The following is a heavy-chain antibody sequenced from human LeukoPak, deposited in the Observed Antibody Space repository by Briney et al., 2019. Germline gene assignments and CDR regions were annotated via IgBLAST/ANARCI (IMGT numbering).Heavy chain of an antibody. Sequence: ASVKVSCKASGYTFISYYMHWARQAPGQGLEWMGVINPRGGSTSYAQKFQGRVTMTRDTSTSTVYMELSSLRSEDTAAYSCARDRSIAAPRTGIDVWGQGTTVTVSS. CDR3: ARDRSIAAPRTGIDV. J-gene: IGHJ6*02. D-gene: IGHD6-6*01. CDR1: GYTFISYY. V-gene: IGHV1-46*01. CDR2: INPRGGST.